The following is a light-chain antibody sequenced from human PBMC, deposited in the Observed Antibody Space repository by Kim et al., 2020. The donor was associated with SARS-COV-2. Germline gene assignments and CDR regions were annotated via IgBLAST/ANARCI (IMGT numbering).Light chain of an antibody. CDR1: QSIGNF. CDR2: AAT. Sequence: DIQMTQSPSSLSASVGDRVSITCRASQSIGNFLSWYQKKPGKAPKLLIYAATSLQSGVPSRFSGSGSGTDFTLTINSLQPEDFATYYCQKSYTTLMYTFGQGTKLEI. V-gene: IGKV1-39*01. CDR3: QKSYTTLMYT. J-gene: IGKJ2*01.